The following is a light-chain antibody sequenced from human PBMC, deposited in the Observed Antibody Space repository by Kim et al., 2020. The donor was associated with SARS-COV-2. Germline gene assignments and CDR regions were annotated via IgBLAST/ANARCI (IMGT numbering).Light chain of an antibody. Sequence: SASVVDRVIITCRTSQTVDSSLNWYRQKPGKAPEVLIFSTSSLQTGVPSRFSGSQSGPDFTLTISSLQPEDFATYYCQQTYRIPYTFGQGTKLEI. V-gene: IGKV1-39*01. CDR3: QQTYRIPYT. CDR1: QTVDSS. CDR2: STS. J-gene: IGKJ2*01.